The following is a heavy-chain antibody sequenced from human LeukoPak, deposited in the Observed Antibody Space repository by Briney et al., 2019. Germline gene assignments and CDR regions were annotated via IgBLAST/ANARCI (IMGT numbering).Heavy chain of an antibody. V-gene: IGHV4-59*08. CDR1: GGSISIYS. Sequence: SETLSLTCTVSGGSISIYSWNWIRQPPGKRLEWIGKISYSGSTYFNPSLRSRVTILIDIFKNQFSLKMSSVTAADTAIYYCARVGDYGDYVNWFDPWGPGTLVTVSS. CDR3: ARVGDYGDYVNWFDP. CDR2: ISYSGST. J-gene: IGHJ5*02. D-gene: IGHD4-17*01.